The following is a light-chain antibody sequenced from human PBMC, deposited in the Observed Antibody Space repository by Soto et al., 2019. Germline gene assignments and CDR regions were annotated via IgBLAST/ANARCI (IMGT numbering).Light chain of an antibody. CDR2: DVS. J-gene: IGLJ1*01. CDR3: CSFAGSVDV. V-gene: IGLV2-11*01. Sequence: QSALTQPRSVSGSPGQSVTISCTGTSSDVGGYNYVSWYQQHPGKAPKVMIYDVSKRPSGVPDRFSGSKSGNTASLTITGLQAEDEADYYCCSFAGSVDVFGSGTKVTVL. CDR1: SSDVGGYNY.